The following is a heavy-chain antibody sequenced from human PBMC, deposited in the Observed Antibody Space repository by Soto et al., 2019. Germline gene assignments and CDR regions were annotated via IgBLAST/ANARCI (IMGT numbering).Heavy chain of an antibody. CDR2: RYYGVST. Sequence: QLQVQESGPGLVKPSETLSLTCTVSGSSISSSGYYWGWIRQPPGKGLEWIGSRYYGVSTYYNPSLKSRVTVSVDASKNQFSLNLSSVTAADTAVYYCARLPSRHLVDYWGQGTLVTVSS. J-gene: IGHJ4*02. V-gene: IGHV4-39*01. CDR1: GSSISSSGYY. D-gene: IGHD3-3*02. CDR3: ARLPSRHLVDY.